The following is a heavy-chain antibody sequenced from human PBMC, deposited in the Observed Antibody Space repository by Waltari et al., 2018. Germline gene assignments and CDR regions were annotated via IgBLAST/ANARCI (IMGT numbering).Heavy chain of an antibody. CDR2: ISSSGRTI. J-gene: IGHJ4*02. CDR3: ARTCRNTIPHDY. V-gene: IGHV3-48*03. Sequence: EVQLVESGGGLVQPGGSLRLSFAASGFTFSSYEMNWVRQAPGKGLEGVSYISSSGRTIYYADSVKGRFTISRDNAKNSLYLQMNSLRAEDTAVYYCARTCRNTIPHDYWGQGTLVTVSS. D-gene: IGHD2-2*01. CDR1: GFTFSSYE.